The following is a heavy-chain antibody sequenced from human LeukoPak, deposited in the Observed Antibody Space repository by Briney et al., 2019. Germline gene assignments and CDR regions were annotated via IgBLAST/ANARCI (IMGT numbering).Heavy chain of an antibody. V-gene: IGHV3-30*18. CDR3: AKDRDWYCFDY. D-gene: IGHD5-24*01. Sequence: PGGSLRLSCAASGFTFSSYGMHWVRQAPGKGLEWVAVISYDGSNKYYADSVKGRFTISRDNSKNTLYLQMNSLRAEDTAVYYCAKDRDWYCFDYWGQGTLVTVSS. J-gene: IGHJ4*02. CDR1: GFTFSSYG. CDR2: ISYDGSNK.